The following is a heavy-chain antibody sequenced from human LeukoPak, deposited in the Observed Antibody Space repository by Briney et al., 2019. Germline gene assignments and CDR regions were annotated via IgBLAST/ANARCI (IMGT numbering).Heavy chain of an antibody. CDR2: IIPILGIA. CDR1: GYTFTSYD. Sequence: KVSCKASGYTFTSYDINWVRQAPGQGLEWMGRIIPILGIANYAQKFQGRVTITADKSTSTAYMELSSLRSEDTAVYYCASYTAMANYYFDYWGQGTLVTVSS. CDR3: ASYTAMANYYFDY. J-gene: IGHJ4*02. V-gene: IGHV1-69*04. D-gene: IGHD5-18*01.